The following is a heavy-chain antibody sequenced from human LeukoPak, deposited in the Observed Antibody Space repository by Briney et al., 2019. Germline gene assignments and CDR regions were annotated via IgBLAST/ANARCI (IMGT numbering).Heavy chain of an antibody. Sequence: SETLSLTCTVSGGSIGGYYWRWIRQPAGKGLEWIGRIYSTGSTNYHPSFKSRVTMSVDTSKNQFSLNLSSVTDADTAVYYCARGRYTDWYFDLWGRGTLVTVSS. CDR1: GGSIGGYY. CDR3: ARGRYTDWYFDL. V-gene: IGHV4-4*07. CDR2: IYSTGST. J-gene: IGHJ2*01. D-gene: IGHD5-12*01.